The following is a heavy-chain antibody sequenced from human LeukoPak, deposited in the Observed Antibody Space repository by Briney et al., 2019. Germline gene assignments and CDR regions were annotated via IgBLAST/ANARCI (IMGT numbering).Heavy chain of an antibody. V-gene: IGHV3-73*01. J-gene: IGHJ4*02. D-gene: IGHD4-23*01. CDR1: GFTFSGSA. CDR3: TTDRMVTPNFDY. Sequence: GGSLRLSCAASGFTFSGSAIHWVRQASGKGLEWVGRIRSKANSYATAYAASVKGRFTISRDDSKNTAYLQMNSLKTEDTAVYYCTTDRMVTPNFDYWGQGTLVTVSS. CDR2: IRSKANSYAT.